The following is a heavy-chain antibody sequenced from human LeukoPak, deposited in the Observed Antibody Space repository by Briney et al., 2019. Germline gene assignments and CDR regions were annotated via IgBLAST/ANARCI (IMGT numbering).Heavy chain of an antibody. V-gene: IGHV3-21*01. CDR2: ISSSSSYI. CDR1: GFTFSSYS. Sequence: PGTSLRLSCAASGFTFSSYSMNWVRQAPGKGLEWVSSISSSSSYIYYADSVKGRFTISRDNAKNSLYLHMNSLRAEDTAVYYCARVGAAAELDPWGQGTLVTVSS. J-gene: IGHJ5*02. D-gene: IGHD6-13*01. CDR3: ARVGAAAELDP.